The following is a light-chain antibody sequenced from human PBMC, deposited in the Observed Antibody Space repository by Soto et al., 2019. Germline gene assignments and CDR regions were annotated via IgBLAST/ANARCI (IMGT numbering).Light chain of an antibody. CDR1: QSVSSN. V-gene: IGKV3-15*01. CDR3: QQYNNWPPGRA. CDR2: GAS. J-gene: IGKJ4*01. Sequence: EIVMTLSPATLSVSPGERATLSCRASQSVSSNLAWYQQKPGQAPRLLIYGASTRATGIPARFSGSGSGTEFTLTISSLQSEDFAVYYCQQYNNWPPGRAFGGGTKVDI.